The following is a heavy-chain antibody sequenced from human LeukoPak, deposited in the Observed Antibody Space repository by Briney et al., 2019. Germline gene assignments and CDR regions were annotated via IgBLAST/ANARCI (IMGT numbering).Heavy chain of an antibody. V-gene: IGHV3-20*04. J-gene: IGHJ3*01. CDR3: ARDGSYIGLDV. CDR2: LNWNGGST. D-gene: IGHD1-26*01. CDR1: GFTFEKHG. Sequence: PGGSLRLSCAASGFTFEKHGMSWVRQAPRKGLEWVSGLNWNGGSTGYADSVKGRFTISRDNAKKSLYLQMNSLRAEDTALYYCARDGSYIGLDVWGQGTMVTVSS.